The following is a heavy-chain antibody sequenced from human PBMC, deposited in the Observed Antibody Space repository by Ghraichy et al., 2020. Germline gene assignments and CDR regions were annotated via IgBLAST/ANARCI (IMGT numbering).Heavy chain of an antibody. J-gene: IGHJ6*02. CDR2: IYYSGST. V-gene: IGHV4-59*08. D-gene: IGHD6-13*01. Sequence: ETLSLTCTVSGGSISSYYWSWIRQPPGKGLEWIGYIYYSGSTNYNPSLKSRVTISVDTSKNQFSLKLSSVTAADTAVYYCARQEGSSSSNYYYGMDVWGQGTTVTVSS. CDR1: GGSISSYY. CDR3: ARQEGSSSSNYYYGMDV.